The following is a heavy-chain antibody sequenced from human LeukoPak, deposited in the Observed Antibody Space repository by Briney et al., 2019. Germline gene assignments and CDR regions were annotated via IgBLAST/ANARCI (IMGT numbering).Heavy chain of an antibody. Sequence: PSETLSLTCTVSGGSISSGSYYWSWIRQPAGKGLEWIGRIYTSGSINYNPSLKSRVTISVDTSKNQFSLKLSSVTAADTAVYYCARDRGGVYSTYFFDYWGQGTLVTVSS. J-gene: IGHJ4*02. D-gene: IGHD2-8*02. CDR2: IYTSGSI. CDR3: ARDRGGVYSTYFFDY. CDR1: GGSISSGSYY. V-gene: IGHV4-61*02.